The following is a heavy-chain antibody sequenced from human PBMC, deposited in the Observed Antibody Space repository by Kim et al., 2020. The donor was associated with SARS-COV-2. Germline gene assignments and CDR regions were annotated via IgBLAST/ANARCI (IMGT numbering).Heavy chain of an antibody. Sequence: ASVKVSCKASGYTFTSYGISWVRQAPGQGLEWMGWISAYNGNTNYAQKLQGRVTMTTDTSTSTAYMELRSLRSDDTAVYYCARDSVRDYYDSRKVGFDYWGQGTLVTVSS. CDR1: GYTFTSYG. D-gene: IGHD3-22*01. CDR2: ISAYNGNT. CDR3: ARDSVRDYYDSRKVGFDY. V-gene: IGHV1-18*01. J-gene: IGHJ4*02.